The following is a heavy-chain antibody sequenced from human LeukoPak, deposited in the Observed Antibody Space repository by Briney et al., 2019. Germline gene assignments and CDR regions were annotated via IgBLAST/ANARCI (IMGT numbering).Heavy chain of an antibody. Sequence: GGSLRPSCAASAFTFNNYDMHWVRQAPGKGLEWVAFIRYDGSNKYYADFVEGRFTISRDNSKNTLYLLMNSLRAEDTAVYYCAKDSGSYYTSDYWGQGTLVAVSS. CDR3: AKDSGSYYTSDY. CDR1: AFTFNNYD. J-gene: IGHJ4*02. V-gene: IGHV3-30*02. D-gene: IGHD3-10*01. CDR2: IRYDGSNK.